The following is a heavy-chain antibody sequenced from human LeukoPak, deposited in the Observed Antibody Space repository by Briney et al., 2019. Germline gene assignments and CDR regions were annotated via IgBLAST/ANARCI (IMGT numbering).Heavy chain of an antibody. D-gene: IGHD5-24*01. Sequence: SETLSLTCAVYGGSFSGYYWSWIRQPPGKGLEWIGYIYYSGSTNYNPSLKSRVTISVDTSKNQFSLKLSSVTAADTAVYYCARGRDGGTFDYWGQGTLVTVSS. CDR1: GGSFSGYY. V-gene: IGHV4-59*01. CDR2: IYYSGST. CDR3: ARGRDGGTFDY. J-gene: IGHJ4*02.